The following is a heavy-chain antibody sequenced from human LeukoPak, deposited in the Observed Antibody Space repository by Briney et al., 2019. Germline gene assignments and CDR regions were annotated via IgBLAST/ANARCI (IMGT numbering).Heavy chain of an antibody. D-gene: IGHD2-15*01. CDR3: ARVVGVDFSGSPTYYYGLDV. Sequence: SETLSLTCTVSGGSISSGDYYWSWIRQPPGKGLEWIGYIYYSGSTYYNPSLKSRVTISVDTSTNHFSLKLTSLTAADTAVYYCARVVGVDFSGSPTYYYGLDVWGQGTKVTVSS. CDR2: IYYSGST. CDR1: GGSISSGDYY. V-gene: IGHV4-30-4*01. J-gene: IGHJ6*02.